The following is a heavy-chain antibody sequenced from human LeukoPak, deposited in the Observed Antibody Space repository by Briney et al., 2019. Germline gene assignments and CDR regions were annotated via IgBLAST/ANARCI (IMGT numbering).Heavy chain of an antibody. CDR3: ARHGLGGFDY. Sequence: SETLSLTCAVYGGSFSGYYWSWIRQPPGKGLEWIGYIYYSGSTNYNPSLKSRVTISVDTSRNQFSLKLSSVTAADTAVYYCARHGLGGFDYWGQGTLVTVSS. D-gene: IGHD1-26*01. V-gene: IGHV4-59*08. CDR2: IYYSGST. CDR1: GGSFSGYY. J-gene: IGHJ4*02.